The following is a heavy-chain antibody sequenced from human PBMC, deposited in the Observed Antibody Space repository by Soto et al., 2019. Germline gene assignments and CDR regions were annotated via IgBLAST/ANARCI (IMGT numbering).Heavy chain of an antibody. CDR2: IYYSGST. CDR3: ARDSRRYQMPRGFDP. D-gene: IGHD2-2*01. V-gene: IGHV4-59*01. J-gene: IGHJ5*02. Sequence: KPSETLSLTCTVPGGSTSSNYWSWIRQSSGKGLEWIGYIYYSGSTNYNPSLKSRVTISVDTSKNQFYLKLSSVTAADTAVYYCARDSRRYQMPRGFDPWGQGTLVTVSS. CDR1: GGSTSSNY.